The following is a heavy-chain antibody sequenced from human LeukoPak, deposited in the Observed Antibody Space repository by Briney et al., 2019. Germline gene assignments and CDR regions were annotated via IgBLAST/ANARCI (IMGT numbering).Heavy chain of an antibody. D-gene: IGHD1-26*01. Sequence: SETLSLTCTVSGGSISSYYWSWIRQPAGKGLEWIGYIYYSGSTNYNPSLKSRVTMSVDTSKNQFSLKLSSVTALDTAVYYCARRPLSGSYEGYAFDIWGQGTMVTVSS. CDR3: ARRPLSGSYEGYAFDI. V-gene: IGHV4-59*12. J-gene: IGHJ3*02. CDR1: GGSISSYY. CDR2: IYYSGST.